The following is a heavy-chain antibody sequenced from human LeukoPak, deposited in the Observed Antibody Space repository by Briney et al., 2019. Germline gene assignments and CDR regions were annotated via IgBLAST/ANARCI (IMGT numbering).Heavy chain of an antibody. J-gene: IGHJ6*03. CDR3: ARDGTYYYDSSGSGYYYYMDV. D-gene: IGHD3-22*01. CDR1: GYTFTSYG. V-gene: IGHV1-18*01. Sequence: ASVKVSCKASGYTFTSYGISWVRQAPGQGLEWMGWISAYNGNTNYAQKLQGRVAMTTDTSTSTAYMELRSLRSDDTAVYYCARDGTYYYDSSGSGYYYYMDVWGKGTTVTVSS. CDR2: ISAYNGNT.